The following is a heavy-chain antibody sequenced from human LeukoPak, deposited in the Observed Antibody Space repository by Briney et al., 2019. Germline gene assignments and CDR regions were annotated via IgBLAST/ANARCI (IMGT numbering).Heavy chain of an antibody. D-gene: IGHD1-26*01. CDR3: ARGRIVGATAVFLY. J-gene: IGHJ4*02. Sequence: SGTLSLTCGVSGGSITSTNYWTWFRQPPGKGLQWIGEVNLQGSTHYNPSLMGRVAISVDMSENHISLQLTSVTAADTAVYYCARGRIVGATAVFLYWGQGTLVTVSS. CDR1: GGSITSTNY. V-gene: IGHV4-4*02. CDR2: VNLQGST.